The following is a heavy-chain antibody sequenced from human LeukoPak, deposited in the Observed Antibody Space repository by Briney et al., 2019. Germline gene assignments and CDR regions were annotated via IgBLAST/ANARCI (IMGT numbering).Heavy chain of an antibody. V-gene: IGHV4-59*01. J-gene: IGHJ6*03. CDR3: ARGRVSSSTWYSTYYYFFYMDF. Sequence: PSETLSLTCTVSDDSITMYYWTWIRQPPGKGLEWIGYVDHTGSTKFNPSLNGRVSISRDTSNNFFSLRLRSVTAADTAVYFCARGRVSSSTWYSTYYYFFYMDFWGNGTTVTVSS. CDR2: VDHTGST. CDR1: DDSITMYY. D-gene: IGHD4-11*01.